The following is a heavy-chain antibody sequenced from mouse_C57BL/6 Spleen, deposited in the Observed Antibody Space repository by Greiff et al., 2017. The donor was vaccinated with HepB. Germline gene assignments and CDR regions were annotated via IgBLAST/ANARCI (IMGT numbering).Heavy chain of an antibody. CDR1: GFNIKDYY. CDR2: IDPEDGET. J-gene: IGHJ3*01. V-gene: IGHV14-2*01. Sequence: VQLQQSGAELVKPGASVKLSCTASGFNIKDYYMHWVKQRTEQGLEWIGRIDPEDGETKYAPNFQGKATITADTSSNTAYLQLSSLTSEDTAVYYCARYSNSWFAYWGQGTLVTVSA. D-gene: IGHD2-5*01. CDR3: ARYSNSWFAY.